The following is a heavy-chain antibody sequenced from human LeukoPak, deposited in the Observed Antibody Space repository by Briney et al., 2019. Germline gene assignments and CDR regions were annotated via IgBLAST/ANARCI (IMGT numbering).Heavy chain of an antibody. J-gene: IGHJ4*02. CDR1: DFTFSNYW. D-gene: IGHD3-10*01. CDR2: IKQDESEK. V-gene: IGHV3-7*04. Sequence: PGGSLRLSCAASDFTFSNYWMTWVRQAPGKGLEWVANIKQDESEKYYVDSVKGRFTISRDNAKNSLYLQMNSLRAEDTAVYYCARYYGSGEYDSWGQGTLVTVSS. CDR3: ARYYGSGEYDS.